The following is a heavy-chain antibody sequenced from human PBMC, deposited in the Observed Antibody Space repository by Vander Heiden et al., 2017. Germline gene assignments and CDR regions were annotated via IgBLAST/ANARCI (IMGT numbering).Heavy chain of an antibody. J-gene: IGHJ4*02. D-gene: IGHD6-19*01. CDR1: GSTFSSYS. Sequence: EVQLVEPGGGLVKPGGSLRLSGEASGSTFSSYSMKCVRQAPGKGLEWFASISSSSSYIYYADSVKGGFTISRDNAKNSLYLQMNSLRAEDTAVYYCARDSFYVAVAGPFDYWGQGTLVTVSS. CDR2: ISSSSSYI. CDR3: ARDSFYVAVAGPFDY. V-gene: IGHV3-21*01.